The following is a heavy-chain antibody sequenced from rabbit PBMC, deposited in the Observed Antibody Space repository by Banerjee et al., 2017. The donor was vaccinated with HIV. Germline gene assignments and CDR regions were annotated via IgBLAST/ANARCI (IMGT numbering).Heavy chain of an antibody. CDR3: ARDAGYVGSNL. CDR1: GFSFSSDYD. J-gene: IGHJ4*01. D-gene: IGHD4-2*01. V-gene: IGHV1S45*01. CDR2: TYNGDVST. Sequence: QQQLVESGGGLVQPEGSLTLTCTASGFSFSSDYDMCWVRQAPGKGPEWIACTYNGDVSTYYASWAKGRFTISQSSSTTVILQLTSLTAADTATYFCARDAGYVGSNLWGPGTLVTVS.